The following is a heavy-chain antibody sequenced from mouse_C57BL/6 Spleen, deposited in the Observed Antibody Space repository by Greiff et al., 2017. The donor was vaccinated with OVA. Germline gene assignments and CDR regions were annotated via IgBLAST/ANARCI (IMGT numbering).Heavy chain of an antibody. D-gene: IGHD1-1*01. V-gene: IGHV1-69*01. Sequence: QVQLQQPGAELVMPGASVKLSCKASGYTFTSSWMHWVKQRPGQGLEWIGEIDPSDSYTNYNQKFKGKSTLTVDKSSSTAYMQLSSLTSEDSAVDYCARSHYGSSLDYWGQGTTLTVSS. J-gene: IGHJ2*01. CDR3: ARSHYGSSLDY. CDR1: GYTFTSSW. CDR2: IDPSDSYT.